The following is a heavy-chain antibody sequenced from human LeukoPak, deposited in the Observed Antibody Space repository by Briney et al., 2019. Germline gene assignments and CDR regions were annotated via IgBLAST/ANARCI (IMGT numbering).Heavy chain of an antibody. D-gene: IGHD6-19*01. CDR1: GGSFSGYY. V-gene: IGHV4-34*01. CDR3: ARGHTSYSNGWLDP. CDR2: INHSGST. Sequence: PSETLSLTCAVYGGSFSGYYWSWIRQPPGKGLEWIGEINHSGSTNYNPSLKSRVTISVDTSKNQFSLKLSSVTAADTAVYYCARGHTSYSNGWLDPWGQGTLVTVSS. J-gene: IGHJ5*02.